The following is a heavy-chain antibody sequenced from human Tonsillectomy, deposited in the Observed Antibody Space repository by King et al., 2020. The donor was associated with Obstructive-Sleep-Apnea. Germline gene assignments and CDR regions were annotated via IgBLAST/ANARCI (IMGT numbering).Heavy chain of an antibody. CDR1: GGSISSSY. J-gene: IGHJ4*02. D-gene: IGHD1/OR15-1a*01. CDR3: ARITGTYYVDY. Sequence: VQLQESGPGLVKPSETLSLTCTVSGGSISSSYWSWIRQPPGKGLEWIGYIYYSGSTNYNPSLKSRVTIAVDTYKNQFSLKLSSVTAADTAMYYCARITGTYYVDYWGRRTLVTVSS. CDR2: IYYSGST. V-gene: IGHV4-59*01.